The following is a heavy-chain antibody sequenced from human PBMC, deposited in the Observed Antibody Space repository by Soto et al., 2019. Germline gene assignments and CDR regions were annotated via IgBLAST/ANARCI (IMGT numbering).Heavy chain of an antibody. J-gene: IGHJ4*02. D-gene: IGHD4-17*01. CDR3: AKGGMTPVNVLEY. CDR1: GFTFSNYG. CDR2: ISYDGSDK. V-gene: IGHV3-30*18. Sequence: QVQVVESGGGVVQPGRSLRLSCAASGFTFSNYGMHWVRQAPGKGLEWVAVISYDGSDKYYADSVKGRFTISRDNSKNTLSLQMNSLRPEDTAVYYCAKGGMTPVNVLEYWGQGTLVTVSS.